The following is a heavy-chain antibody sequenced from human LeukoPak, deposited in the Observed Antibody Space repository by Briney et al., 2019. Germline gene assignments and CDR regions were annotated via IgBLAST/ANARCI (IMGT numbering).Heavy chain of an antibody. J-gene: IGHJ4*02. CDR2: ISYSGSP. V-gene: IGHV4-59*08. CDR1: GAXISSYY. Sequence: SETLSLTCTVSGAXISSYYCSWIRQPPGKGLEWIGYISYSGSPNYNPSLKSRVTISADTSKNQFSLNLSSVTAADTAVYYCARVGHIVAAGTYDWWGQGTLVTVSS. CDR3: ARVGHIVAAGTYDW. D-gene: IGHD6-13*01.